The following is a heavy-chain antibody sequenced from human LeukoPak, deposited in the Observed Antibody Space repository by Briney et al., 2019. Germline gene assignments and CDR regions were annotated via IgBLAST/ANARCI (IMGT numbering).Heavy chain of an antibody. J-gene: IGHJ4*02. Sequence: PGGSLRLSCAASGFTLSSYSMNWVRQAPGKGLEWVSSISSSSSYIYYADSVKGRFTISRDNAKNSLYLQMNSLRAEDTAVYYCASPLYYYDSSCDYWGQGTLVTVSS. CDR1: GFTLSSYS. V-gene: IGHV3-21*01. CDR3: ASPLYYYDSSCDY. D-gene: IGHD3-22*01. CDR2: ISSSSSYI.